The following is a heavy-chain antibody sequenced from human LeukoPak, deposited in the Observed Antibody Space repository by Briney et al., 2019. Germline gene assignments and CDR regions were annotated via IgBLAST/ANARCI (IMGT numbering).Heavy chain of an antibody. CDR2: INSDGSST. D-gene: IGHD3-10*01. V-gene: IGHV3-74*01. CDR3: ARGYGDWFDP. Sequence: GGSLRLSCAASGFTFSSYWMRWVRQAPGKGLVWVSRINSDGSSTYYADSVKGRFSISRDNAKNTLYLQMNSLRAEDTAVYYCARGYGDWFDPRGQGTLVTVSS. CDR1: GFTFSSYW. J-gene: IGHJ5*02.